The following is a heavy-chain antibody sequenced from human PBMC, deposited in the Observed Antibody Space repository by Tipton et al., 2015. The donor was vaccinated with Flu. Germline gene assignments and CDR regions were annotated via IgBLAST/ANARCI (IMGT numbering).Heavy chain of an antibody. CDR1: GGSISSSSYY. CDR3: ARVALVGIFGVVPPYWYFDL. V-gene: IGHV4-39*07. D-gene: IGHD3-3*01. Sequence: TLSLTCTVSGGSISSSSYYWGWIRQPPGKGLEWIGRIYTSGSTYYNPSLKSRVTISVDTSKNQFSLKLSSVTAADTAVYYCARVALVGIFGVVPPYWYFDLWGRGTLVTVSS. J-gene: IGHJ2*01. CDR2: IYTSGST.